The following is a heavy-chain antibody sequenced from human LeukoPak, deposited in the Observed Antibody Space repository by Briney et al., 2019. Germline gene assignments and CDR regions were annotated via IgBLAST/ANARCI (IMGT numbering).Heavy chain of an antibody. V-gene: IGHV4-34*01. J-gene: IGHJ6*03. CDR2: INHSGST. Sequence: SETLSLTCAVYGGSFSGYYWSWIRQPPGKGLEWIGEINHSGSTNYNPSLKSRVTISVDTSKNQFSLKLSSVTAADTAVYYCARRREDCSSTSCYLVYYYYMDVWGKGTTVTVSS. CDR3: ARRREDCSSTSCYLVYYYYMDV. CDR1: GGSFSGYY. D-gene: IGHD2-2*01.